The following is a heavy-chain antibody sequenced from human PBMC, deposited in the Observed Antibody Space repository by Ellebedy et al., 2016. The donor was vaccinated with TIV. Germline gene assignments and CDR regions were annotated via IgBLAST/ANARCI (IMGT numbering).Heavy chain of an antibody. CDR3: ATILRYGSGSYSAFDI. CDR2: ISAYNGNT. D-gene: IGHD3-10*01. J-gene: IGHJ3*02. Sequence: ASVKVSXXASGYTFTSYGISWVRQAPGQGLEWMGWISAYNGNTNYAQKLQGRVTMITDTSTSTAYMELRSLRSDDTAVYYCATILRYGSGSYSAFDIWGQGTMVTVSS. CDR1: GYTFTSYG. V-gene: IGHV1-18*01.